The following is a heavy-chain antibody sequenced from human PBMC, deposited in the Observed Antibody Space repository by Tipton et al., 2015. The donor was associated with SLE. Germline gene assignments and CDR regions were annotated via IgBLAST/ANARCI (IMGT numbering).Heavy chain of an antibody. Sequence: TLSLTCTVSGGSISSYYWSWIRQPPGKGLEWIGYIYYSGSTNYNPSLKSRVTISVDTSKNQFSLKLSSVTAADTAVYCCARVSWAHAFDIWGQGTMVTVSS. J-gene: IGHJ3*02. V-gene: IGHV4-59*12. CDR3: ARVSWAHAFDI. D-gene: IGHD6-13*01. CDR2: IYYSGST. CDR1: GGSISSYY.